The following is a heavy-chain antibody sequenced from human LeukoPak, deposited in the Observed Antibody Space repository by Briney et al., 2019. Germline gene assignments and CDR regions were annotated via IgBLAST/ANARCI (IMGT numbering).Heavy chain of an antibody. CDR1: GFTFSSYS. D-gene: IGHD3-10*01. J-gene: IGHJ4*02. CDR3: AREGSLEYYFDY. Sequence: PGGSLRLSCAASGFTFSSYSMNWVRQAPGKGLEWVSYISSSSSTIYYADSVKGRFTISRDSAKNTLYLQMNGLRAEDTAVYYCAREGSLEYYFDYWGRGTLVTVSS. V-gene: IGHV3-48*04. CDR2: ISSSSSTI.